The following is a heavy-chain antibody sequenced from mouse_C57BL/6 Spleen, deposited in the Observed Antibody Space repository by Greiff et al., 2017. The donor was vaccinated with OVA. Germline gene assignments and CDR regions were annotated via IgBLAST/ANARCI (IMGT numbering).Heavy chain of an antibody. J-gene: IGHJ2*01. CDR1: GFNFRSYT. Sequence: EVMLVGSGGGFVKPGGSLKLSCAASGFNFRSYTMSWVCQTPEKKLEWVATISGGGGNTYYPDSVKGRFTISRDNAKNTLYLQMSSLRSEDTALYYCARHRKGYYFDYWGQGTTLTVSS. V-gene: IGHV5-9*01. CDR2: ISGGGGNT. CDR3: ARHRKGYYFDY.